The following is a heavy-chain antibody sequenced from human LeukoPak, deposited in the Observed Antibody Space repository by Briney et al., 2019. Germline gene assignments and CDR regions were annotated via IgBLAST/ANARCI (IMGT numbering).Heavy chain of an antibody. CDR3: AKQGYCSSTSCYNGYYYGMDV. D-gene: IGHD2-2*02. V-gene: IGHV3-30*18. Sequence: GGSVRLSCAASGFTFSSYGMHWVRQAPGKGLEWVAVISYDGSNKYYADSVKGRFTISRDNSKNTLYLQMNSLRAEDTAVYYCAKQGYCSSTSCYNGYYYGMDVWGQGTTVTVSS. J-gene: IGHJ6*02. CDR2: ISYDGSNK. CDR1: GFTFSSYG.